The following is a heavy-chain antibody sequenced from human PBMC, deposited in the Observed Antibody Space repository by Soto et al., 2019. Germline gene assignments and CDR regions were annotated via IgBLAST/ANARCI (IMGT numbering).Heavy chain of an antibody. Sequence: QVQLVESGGGVVQPGRSLRLSCAASGFTFSSYGMHWVRQAPGKGLEWVAVIWYAGTNKYYADSVKGRVTITRYNAKNMLYVKMKSLRPKDTDVYYCARDRGAVAGTRYYYAMDVWGQGTTVTVSS. CDR2: IWYAGTNK. CDR1: GFTFSSYG. V-gene: IGHV3-33*01. J-gene: IGHJ6*02. D-gene: IGHD6-13*01. CDR3: ARDRGAVAGTRYYYAMDV.